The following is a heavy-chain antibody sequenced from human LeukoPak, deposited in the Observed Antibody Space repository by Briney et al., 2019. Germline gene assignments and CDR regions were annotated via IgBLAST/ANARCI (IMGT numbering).Heavy chain of an antibody. CDR3: ARGGRGPDAFDI. D-gene: IGHD3-10*01. V-gene: IGHV4-59*01. Sequence: PSETLSLTCTVSGGSISSYYWSWIRQPPGKGLEWIGYIYYSGSTNYNPSLKSRVTISVDTSKNQFSLKLSSVTAADTAVYYCARGGRGPDAFDIWGHGIMVTVSS. J-gene: IGHJ3*02. CDR1: GGSISSYY. CDR2: IYYSGST.